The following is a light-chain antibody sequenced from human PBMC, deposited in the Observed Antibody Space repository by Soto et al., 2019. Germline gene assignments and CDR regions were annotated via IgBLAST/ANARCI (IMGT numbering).Light chain of an antibody. CDR3: QHYVNWPLT. CDR1: QSVTTQ. V-gene: IGKV3-15*01. CDR2: AAS. J-gene: IGKJ4*01. Sequence: EIVLTQSPATLSLSPGERATLSCRASQSVTTQLAWYQQKPGQAPRLLIYAASIRATGVPARFSGSGSGTDFTLTINSLQSEDFAVYYCQHYVNWPLTFGGGTKVDIK.